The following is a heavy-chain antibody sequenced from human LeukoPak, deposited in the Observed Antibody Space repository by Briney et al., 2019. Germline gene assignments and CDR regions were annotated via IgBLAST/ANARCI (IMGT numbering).Heavy chain of an antibody. J-gene: IGHJ4*02. D-gene: IGHD3-9*01. V-gene: IGHV3-23*01. CDR3: ARGDYDILTGYYPSFDH. CDR1: GFTFSRYA. CDR2: ISGSGDDM. Sequence: GGSLRLSRAASGFTFSRYAMTWVRQTPGKGLEWVSIISGSGDDMYYADSVKGRFTISRDNSRNTLYLQMHSLRADDTAVYYCARGDYDILTGYYPSFDHWGQGTLVTVSS.